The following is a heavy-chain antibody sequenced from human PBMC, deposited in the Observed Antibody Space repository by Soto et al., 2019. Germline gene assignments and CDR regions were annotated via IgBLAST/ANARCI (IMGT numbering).Heavy chain of an antibody. J-gene: IGHJ6*03. Sequence: SETLSLTCAVYGGCFSGYYWSWIRQPPGKGLEWIGEINHSGSTNYNPSLKSRVTISVDTSKNQFSLKLSSVTAADTAVYYCASRGGYCSSTSCYYYYYMDVWGKGTTVTVSS. V-gene: IGHV4-34*01. CDR3: ASRGGYCSSTSCYYYYYMDV. CDR1: GGCFSGYY. D-gene: IGHD2-2*01. CDR2: INHSGST.